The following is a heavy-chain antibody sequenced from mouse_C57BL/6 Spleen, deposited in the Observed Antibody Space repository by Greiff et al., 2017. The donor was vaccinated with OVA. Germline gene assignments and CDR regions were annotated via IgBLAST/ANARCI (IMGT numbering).Heavy chain of an antibody. CDR3: ARREVRRGYAMDY. CDR2: INPSTGGT. J-gene: IGHJ4*01. V-gene: IGHV1-42*01. CDR1: GYSFTGYY. Sequence: VQLQQSGPELVKPGASVKISCKASGYSFTGYYMNWVKQSPEKSLEWIGEINPSTGGTTYNQKFKAKATLTVDKSSSTAYMQLKSLTSEDSAVYYCARREVRRGYAMDYWGQGTSVTVSS.